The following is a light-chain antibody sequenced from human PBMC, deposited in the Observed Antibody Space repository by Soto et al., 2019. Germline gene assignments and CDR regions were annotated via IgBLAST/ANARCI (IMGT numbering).Light chain of an antibody. J-gene: IGKJ4*01. CDR3: QQYNNWPLT. CDR2: DTS. Sequence: EIVLTQSPGTLSLSPGERATLSCRASQSVSSSSLAWYQQKPGQAPRLLIYDTSSRATGIPARFSGSGSGTEFTLTISSLQSEDFAVYYCQQYNNWPLTFGGGTKGDIK. CDR1: QSVSSS. V-gene: IGKV3D-15*01.